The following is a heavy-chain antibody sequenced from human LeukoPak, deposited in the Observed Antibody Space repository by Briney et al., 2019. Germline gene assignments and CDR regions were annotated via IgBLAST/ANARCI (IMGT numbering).Heavy chain of an antibody. V-gene: IGHV4-39*01. CDR2: IHYTRST. CDR3: ARRVDAFDI. J-gene: IGHJ3*02. CDR1: GGSIRTSSYW. Sequence: SETLSLTCTVSGGSIRTSSYWWGWLRQPPGKGLEWIASIHYTRSTYYNPSLKSRVTISVDTSKNEFSLRLSSVTAADTAIYYCARRVDAFDIWGQGTMVTVPP.